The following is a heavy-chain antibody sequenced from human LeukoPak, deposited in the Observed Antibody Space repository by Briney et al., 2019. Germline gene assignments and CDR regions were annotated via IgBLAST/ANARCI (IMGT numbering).Heavy chain of an antibody. CDR2: IYYSGTT. CDR3: ARDRRGVAAAVRGPPTWFDP. V-gene: IGHV4-39*07. Sequence: SETLSLTCTVSGGSISSSSDYWGWIRQPPGKGLEWIGSIYYSGTTYYNPSLKSRVTMSVDTSKNQFSLKLSSVTAADTAVYYCARDRRGVAAAVRGPPTWFDPWGQGTLVTVSS. CDR1: GGSISSSSDY. D-gene: IGHD6-13*01. J-gene: IGHJ5*02.